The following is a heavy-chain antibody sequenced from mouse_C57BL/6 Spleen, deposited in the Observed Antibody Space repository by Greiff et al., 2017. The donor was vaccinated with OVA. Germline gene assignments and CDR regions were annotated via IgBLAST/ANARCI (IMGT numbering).Heavy chain of an antibody. CDR3: ARDYDYDVKGLDY. CDR2: IDPSDSYT. J-gene: IGHJ2*01. V-gene: IGHV1-69*01. CDR1: GYTFTSYW. Sequence: QVQLQQSGAELVMPGASVKLSCKASGYTFTSYWMHWVKQRPGQGLEWIGEIDPSDSYTNYNQKFKGKSTLTVDKSSSTAYMQLSSLTSEDSAVYYCARDYDYDVKGLDYWGQGTTLTVSS. D-gene: IGHD2-4*01.